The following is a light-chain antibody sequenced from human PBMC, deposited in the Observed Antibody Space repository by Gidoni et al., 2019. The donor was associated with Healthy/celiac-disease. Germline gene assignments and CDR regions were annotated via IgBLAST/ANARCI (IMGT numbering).Light chain of an antibody. CDR2: GNS. CDR1: SSNIGAGSD. Sequence: QSVLTQPPSVSGAPGQMVTISCTGSSSNIGAGSDVHWYQQLPGTAPKLLIYGNSNRPSGVPDRFSGSKSGTSASLAITGLQAEDEADYYCQSYDSSLSVVFGGGTKLTVL. V-gene: IGLV1-40*01. CDR3: QSYDSSLSVV. J-gene: IGLJ2*01.